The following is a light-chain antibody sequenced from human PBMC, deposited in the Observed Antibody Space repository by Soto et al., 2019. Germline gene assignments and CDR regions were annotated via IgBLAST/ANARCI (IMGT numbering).Light chain of an antibody. CDR1: QTISTW. Sequence: PTTLSASVWDSVTMPLRASQTISTWLALYQHKHGKAPNILIYDASTLTSGVPSRFSGSGSGKEFTLTFSRLQPDDFVTYDCQQYNCYSKTFGQGTKVDI. CDR2: DAS. V-gene: IGKV1-5*01. J-gene: IGKJ1*01. CDR3: QQYNCYSKT.